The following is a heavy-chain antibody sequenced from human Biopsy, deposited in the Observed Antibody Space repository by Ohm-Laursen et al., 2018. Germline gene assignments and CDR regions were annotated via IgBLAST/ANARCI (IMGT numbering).Heavy chain of an antibody. Sequence: GASVKVSCKTSGYSFNNYGINWVRQAPGQGLEWMGWNNAYNGNTNYAQKLQGRVTMTTDTSTSTAYMELRSLRSDDTALYYCARDRTPYYDFWSGKSFDNWFDPWGQGTLVTVSS. CDR2: NNAYNGNT. V-gene: IGHV1-18*01. J-gene: IGHJ5*02. CDR1: GYSFNNYG. D-gene: IGHD3-3*01. CDR3: ARDRTPYYDFWSGKSFDNWFDP.